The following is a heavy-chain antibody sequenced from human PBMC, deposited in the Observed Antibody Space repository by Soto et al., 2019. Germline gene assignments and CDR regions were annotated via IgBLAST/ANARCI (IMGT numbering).Heavy chain of an antibody. J-gene: IGHJ4*02. CDR3: AKDAAGLVRHFDY. CDR1: GFTFSSYG. V-gene: IGHV3-30*18. Sequence: PGGSLRLSCAASGFTFSSYGMHWVRQAPGKGLEWVAVISYDGSNKYYADSVKGRFTISRDNSKNTLYLQMNSLRAEDTAVYYCAKDAAGLVRHFDYWGQGTLVTV. D-gene: IGHD3-16*01. CDR2: ISYDGSNK.